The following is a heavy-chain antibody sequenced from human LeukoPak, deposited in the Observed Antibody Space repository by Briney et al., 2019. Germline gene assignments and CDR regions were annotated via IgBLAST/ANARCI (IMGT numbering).Heavy chain of an antibody. J-gene: IGHJ4*02. V-gene: IGHV3-30-3*01. D-gene: IGHD6-13*01. CDR1: GFTFSSYA. Sequence: GGSLGLSCAASGFTFSSYAMHWVRQAPGKGLEWVAVISYDGSTKYYADSVKGRFTISRDNSKNSLYLQMNSLRAEDTAVYYCARYSSSWYENRPLDYWGQGTLVTVSS. CDR2: ISYDGSTK. CDR3: ARYSSSWYENRPLDY.